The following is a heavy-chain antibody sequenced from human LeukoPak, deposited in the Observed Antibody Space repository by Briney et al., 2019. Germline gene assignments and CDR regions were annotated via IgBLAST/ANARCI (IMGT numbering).Heavy chain of an antibody. CDR2: ISGSGENI. J-gene: IGHJ4*02. CDR1: GFTFSSYA. V-gene: IGHV3-23*01. CDR3: VKDFDH. Sequence: HAGGSLRLSCAASGFTFSSYAVSWVRQAPGKGLGWVSVISGSGENIYYADSVKGRFTISRDNSRNTLYLQMNSLRAGDTAVYYCVKDFDHWGQGTLVTVSS.